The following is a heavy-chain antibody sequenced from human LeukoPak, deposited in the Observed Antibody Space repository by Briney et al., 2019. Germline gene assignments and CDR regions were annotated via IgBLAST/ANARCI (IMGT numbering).Heavy chain of an antibody. CDR2: INPNSGGT. Sequence: GASVKVSCKASGYTFTGYYMHWVRQAPGQGLEWMGWINPNSGGTNYAQKFQGRVTMTRDTSISTAYMELSRLRSDDTAVYHCGRYNWNDGSFDYWGQGTLVTVSS. J-gene: IGHJ4*02. CDR3: GRYNWNDGSFDY. D-gene: IGHD1-1*01. CDR1: GYTFTGYY. V-gene: IGHV1-2*02.